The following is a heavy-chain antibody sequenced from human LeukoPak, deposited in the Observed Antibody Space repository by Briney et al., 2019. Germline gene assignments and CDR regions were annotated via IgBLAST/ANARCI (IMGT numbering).Heavy chain of an antibody. J-gene: IGHJ4*02. V-gene: IGHV1-18*01. CDR2: ISAYNGNT. CDR3: ARDLQYSSSSNFDY. D-gene: IGHD6-6*01. Sequence: ASVKVSCKASGYTFTSYDISWVRQAPGQGLEWMGWISAYNGNTNYAQKLQGRVTMTTDTSTSTAYMELRSLRSDDTAVYYCARDLQYSSSSNFDYWGQGTLVTVSS. CDR1: GYTFTSYD.